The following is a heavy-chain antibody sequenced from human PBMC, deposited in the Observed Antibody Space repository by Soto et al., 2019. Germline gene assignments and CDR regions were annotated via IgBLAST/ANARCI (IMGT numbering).Heavy chain of an antibody. CDR1: GFTVSTYD. CDR2: IQSGGAT. CDR3: VRVLYDSGVVDF. Sequence: QLVESGGGLFQAGGSTRLSCLVSGFTVSTYDMAWVRQAPGKGLEWASVIQSGGATYYPDSAQGRFTISRDNSKNTVYLQMSSLRMEDTGVYSCVRVLYDSGVVDFWCQGSLITVS. D-gene: IGHD5-12*01. J-gene: IGHJ4*02. V-gene: IGHV3-53*01.